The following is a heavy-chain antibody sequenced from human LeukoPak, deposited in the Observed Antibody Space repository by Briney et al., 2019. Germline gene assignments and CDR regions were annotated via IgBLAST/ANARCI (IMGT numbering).Heavy chain of an antibody. CDR2: IIPILGIA. J-gene: IGHJ4*02. Sequence: GASVKVSCKASGGTFSSYAISWVRQAPGQGLEWMGRIIPILGIANYAQKFQGRVTITADKSTSTAYMELSSLRSEDTAVYYCATDLSGWYYYFDYWGQGTLVTVSS. CDR3: ATDLSGWYYYFDY. CDR1: GGTFSSYA. V-gene: IGHV1-69*04. D-gene: IGHD6-19*01.